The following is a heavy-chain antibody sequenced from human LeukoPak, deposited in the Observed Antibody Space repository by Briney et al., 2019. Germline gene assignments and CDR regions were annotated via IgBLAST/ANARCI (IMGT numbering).Heavy chain of an antibody. J-gene: IGHJ6*02. CDR3: ARDVVVLPASIHYGMDV. V-gene: IGHV4-34*01. CDR2: INHSGRT. D-gene: IGHD2-2*01. CDR1: GGSFSDYF. Sequence: PSETLSLTCAVYGGSFSDYFWGWLRQPPGKGLEWIGEINHSGRTYYKPSLKSRVTISVDTSKNQFSLNLSSVTAADTAVYYCARDVVVLPASIHYGMDVGGQGTTVTVSS.